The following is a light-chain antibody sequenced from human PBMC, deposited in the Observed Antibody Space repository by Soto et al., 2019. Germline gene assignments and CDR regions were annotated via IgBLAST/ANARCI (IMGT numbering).Light chain of an antibody. CDR2: AAS. CDR1: QSISSY. V-gene: IGKV1-39*01. CDR3: QQSYSTPLT. J-gene: IGKJ1*01. Sequence: DIQMTQSPSSLSASVGDRVTITCRASQSISSYLNWYLQKPGKAPKLLIYAASSLQSGVPSRFSGSGSGTDFTLTISSLQPEEFATYYCQQSYSTPLTFGKGTKVEIK.